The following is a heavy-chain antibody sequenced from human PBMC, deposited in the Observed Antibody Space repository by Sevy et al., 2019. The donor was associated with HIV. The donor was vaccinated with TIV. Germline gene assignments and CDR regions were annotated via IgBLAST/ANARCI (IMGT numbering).Heavy chain of an antibody. J-gene: IGHJ6*02. D-gene: IGHD1-26*01. Sequence: GGSLRLSCAASGFTFSSYSMNWVRQAPGKGLEWVSYISSSSSTIYYADSVKGRFTISRDNAKNSLYLQMNSLRDEATAVYYCARDGSGSYYYYGMDVWGQGTTVTVSS. V-gene: IGHV3-48*02. CDR3: ARDGSGSYYYYGMDV. CDR1: GFTFSSYS. CDR2: ISSSSSTI.